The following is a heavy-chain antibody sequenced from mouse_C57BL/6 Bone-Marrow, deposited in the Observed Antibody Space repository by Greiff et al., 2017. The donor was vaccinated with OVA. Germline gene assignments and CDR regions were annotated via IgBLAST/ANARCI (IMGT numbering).Heavy chain of an antibody. Sequence: QVQLQQPGAELVKPGASVKMSCKASGYTFTSYWITWVKQRPGQGLEWIGDIYPGSGSTNYNEKFKSKATLTVDTSSSTAYMQLSSLTSEDSAVYYCARERYYGSSPYYAMDYWGQGTSVTVSS. D-gene: IGHD1-1*01. J-gene: IGHJ4*01. CDR2: IYPGSGST. CDR1: GYTFTSYW. V-gene: IGHV1-55*01. CDR3: ARERYYGSSPYYAMDY.